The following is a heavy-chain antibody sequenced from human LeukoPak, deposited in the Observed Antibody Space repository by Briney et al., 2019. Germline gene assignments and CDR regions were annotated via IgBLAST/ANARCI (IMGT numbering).Heavy chain of an antibody. CDR3: TRGYCSGGSCYSYNWNDWDAFDI. J-gene: IGHJ3*02. D-gene: IGHD2-15*01. CDR1: GFTFYGSA. Sequence: GGSLRFYSAASGFTFYGSAMQRVAQASGIELEWVGRIRSKANSYATAYAASVKGRFTISRDDSKNTAYLQMNSLKTEDTAVYYCTRGYCSGGSCYSYNWNDWDAFDIWGQGTMVTVSS. CDR2: IRSKANSYAT. V-gene: IGHV3-73*01.